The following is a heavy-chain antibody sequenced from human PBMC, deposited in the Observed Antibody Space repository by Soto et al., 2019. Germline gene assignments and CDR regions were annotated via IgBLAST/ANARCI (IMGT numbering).Heavy chain of an antibody. CDR2: ISAYNGNT. D-gene: IGHD2-2*01. Sequence: QVQLVQSGAEVKKPGASVKVSCKASGYTFTSYGISWVRQAPGQGLEWMGWISAYNGNTNYAQKHQGRVTMTTDTSTSTAYMEQRGLRSDDTAVYCCARDRSHCSSTSCYDDWVDGMDVWGQGTTGPVSS. CDR1: GYTFTSYG. J-gene: IGHJ6*02. CDR3: ARDRSHCSSTSCYDDWVDGMDV. V-gene: IGHV1-18*01.